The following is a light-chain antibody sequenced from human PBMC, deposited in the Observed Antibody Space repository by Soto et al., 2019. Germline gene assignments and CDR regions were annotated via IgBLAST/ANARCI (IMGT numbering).Light chain of an antibody. CDR2: GAS. Sequence: EIVLRQSPGTLSLSPGERATLSCRASQSVSSSSLAWYQQKPGQAPRLLISGASSRATGIPDRFSGSGSGTDFTLTISRLEPEDFAVYYFQQYSDSPLTFGGGTRVEIK. J-gene: IGKJ4*01. CDR3: QQYSDSPLT. V-gene: IGKV3-20*01. CDR1: QSVSSSS.